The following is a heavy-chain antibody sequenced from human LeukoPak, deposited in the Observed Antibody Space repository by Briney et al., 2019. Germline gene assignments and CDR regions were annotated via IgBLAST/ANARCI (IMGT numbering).Heavy chain of an antibody. CDR3: ASLGGYQNGNFDY. CDR1: GYSISSGNH. J-gene: IGHJ4*02. CDR2: IFPSGPT. Sequence: SETLSLTCAVSGYSISSGNHWGWIRQPPDKGLEWIGSIFPSGPTYYNPSLKSRVTISIYTSKNQFSLKLISVTAADTAVYYCASLGGYQNGNFDYWGQGTLVTVSS. D-gene: IGHD2-2*01. V-gene: IGHV4-38-2*01.